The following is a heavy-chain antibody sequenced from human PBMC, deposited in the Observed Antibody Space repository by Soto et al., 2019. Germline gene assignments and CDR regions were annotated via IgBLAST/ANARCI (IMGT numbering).Heavy chain of an antibody. D-gene: IGHD2-2*01. CDR2: ISYDGSNK. CDR1: GFTFSSYG. Sequence: QVQLVESGGGVVQPGRSLRLSCAASGFTFSSYGMHWVRQAPGKGLEWVAVISYDGSNKYYADSVKGRFTISRDNSKNTLYVQVKRLRAEVTVVYYCATGGAIVLVPAAMNYYYGMDGWGQGTTVNVSS. J-gene: IGHJ6*02. CDR3: ATGGAIVLVPAAMNYYYGMDG. V-gene: IGHV3-30*03.